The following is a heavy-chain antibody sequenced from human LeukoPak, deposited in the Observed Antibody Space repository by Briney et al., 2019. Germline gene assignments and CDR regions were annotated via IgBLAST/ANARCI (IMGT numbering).Heavy chain of an antibody. V-gene: IGHV3-30*03. CDR3: ARDNLWAFDI. CDR1: GFTFSSYG. Sequence: GGSLRLSCAASGFTFSSYGMHWVRQAPGKGLEWVAVISYDGSNKYYADSVKGRFTISRDNSKNTLYLQMNSLRAEDTAVYYCARDNLWAFDIWGQGTMVTVSS. J-gene: IGHJ3*02. CDR2: ISYDGSNK. D-gene: IGHD3-10*01.